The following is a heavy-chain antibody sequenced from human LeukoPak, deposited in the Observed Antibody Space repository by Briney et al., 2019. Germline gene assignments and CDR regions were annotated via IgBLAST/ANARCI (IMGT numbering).Heavy chain of an antibody. CDR1: GFTFSSYY. J-gene: IGHJ4*02. V-gene: IGHV3-7*01. CDR2: IKKDGTEK. CDR3: ARTHSSGCPDY. Sequence: GGSLRLSCAASGFTFSSYYMSWVRQAPGRGLEWVASIKKDGTEKYYVDSVKGRFTISRDSAENSLYLQMDSLRAEDTAVYYCARTHSSGCPDYWGQGTLVTVSS. D-gene: IGHD6-19*01.